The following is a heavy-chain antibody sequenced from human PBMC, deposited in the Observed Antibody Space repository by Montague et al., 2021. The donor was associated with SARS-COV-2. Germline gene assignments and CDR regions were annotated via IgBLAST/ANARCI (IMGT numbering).Heavy chain of an antibody. CDR3: ARDYGDYGSGYYYGMDV. V-gene: IGHV4-39*07. Sequence: SETLSLTCTVSGGSISSSSYYWGWIRQPPGQGLEWIGSIYYSGSTYSNQSLKTLVTISVDTSKNQFSLKLSPVTAADTAVYYCARDYGDYGSGYYYGMDVWGQGTTVTVSS. CDR2: IYYSGST. J-gene: IGHJ6*02. D-gene: IGHD4-17*01. CDR1: GGSISSSSYY.